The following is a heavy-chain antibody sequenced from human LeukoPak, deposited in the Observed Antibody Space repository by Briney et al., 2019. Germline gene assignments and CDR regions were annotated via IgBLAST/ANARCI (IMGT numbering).Heavy chain of an antibody. CDR2: MNPNSGNT. J-gene: IGHJ6*02. Sequence: ASVKVSCKASGYTFTSYDINWVRQATGQGLEWMGWMNPNSGNTGCAQKFQGRVTMTRNTSISTAYMELSSLRSEDTAVYYCARSPPLDVVVPAAHYYYYYGMDVWGQGTTVTVSS. CDR3: ARSPPLDVVVPAAHYYYYYGMDV. CDR1: GYTFTSYD. D-gene: IGHD2-2*01. V-gene: IGHV1-8*01.